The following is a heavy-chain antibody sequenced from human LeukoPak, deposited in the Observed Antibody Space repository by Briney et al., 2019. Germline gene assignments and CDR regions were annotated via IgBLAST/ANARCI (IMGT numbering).Heavy chain of an antibody. CDR3: ARGLQENLAWLQAFSAFDI. CDR2: ISAYNGNT. Sequence: ASVTVPFKASGYTFTIYGISWVRQAPGQGLEWMGWISAYNGNTNYAQKLQGRVTMTTGTSTSTAYMELRSLRSDDTAVYYCARGLQENLAWLQAFSAFDIWGQGTMVTVSS. CDR1: GYTFTIYG. V-gene: IGHV1-18*01. J-gene: IGHJ3*02. D-gene: IGHD6-19*01.